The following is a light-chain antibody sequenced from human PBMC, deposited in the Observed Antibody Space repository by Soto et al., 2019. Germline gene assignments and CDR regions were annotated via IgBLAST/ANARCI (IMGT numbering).Light chain of an antibody. CDR2: DVS. Sequence: QSALTQPRSVSGSPGQSVTISCTGTSSDVGGYKYVSWYQQHPGKAPKLMICDVSKRPSGVPDRFSGSKSANTASLTISGLQAEDEADYYCCSYAGNSTYVFGTGTKVTV. J-gene: IGLJ1*01. CDR1: SSDVGGYKY. CDR3: CSYAGNSTYV. V-gene: IGLV2-11*01.